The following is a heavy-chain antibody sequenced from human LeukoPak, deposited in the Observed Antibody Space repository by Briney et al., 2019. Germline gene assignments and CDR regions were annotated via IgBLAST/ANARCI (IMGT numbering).Heavy chain of an antibody. CDR2: ISDSGGST. V-gene: IGHV3-23*01. CDR3: ARGALGYCSSTSCWDPDY. Sequence: PGGSLRLSCAASGFSFSSYAMSWVRQAPGKGLEWVSGISDSGGSTDYADSVKGRFTISRDNSKNTLYLQMNSLRAEDTAVYYCARGALGYCSSTSCWDPDYWGQGTLVTVSS. D-gene: IGHD2-2*01. J-gene: IGHJ4*02. CDR1: GFSFSSYA.